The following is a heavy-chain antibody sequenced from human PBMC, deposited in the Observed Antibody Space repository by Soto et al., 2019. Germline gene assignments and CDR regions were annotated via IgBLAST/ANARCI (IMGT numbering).Heavy chain of an antibody. J-gene: IGHJ4*02. D-gene: IGHD5-18*01. CDR3: ARAGGYSYGSFDY. CDR2: IYYSGST. CDR1: GGSISSYY. Sequence: PSETLSLTCTVSGGSISSYYWSWIRQPPGKGLEWIGYIYYSGSTNYNPSLESRVTISVDTSKNQFSLKLSSVTAADTAVYYCARAGGYSYGSFDYWGQGTLVTVSS. V-gene: IGHV4-59*01.